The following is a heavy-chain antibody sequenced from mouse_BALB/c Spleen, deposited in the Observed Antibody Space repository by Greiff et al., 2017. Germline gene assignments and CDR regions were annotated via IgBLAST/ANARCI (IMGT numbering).Heavy chain of an antibody. Sequence: EVHLVESGGGLVQPKGSLKLSCAASGFTFNTYAMNWVRQAPGKGLEWVARIRSKSNNYATYYADSVKDRFTISRDDSQSMLYLQMNNLKTEDTAMYYCVRHGGDYYGSSPWFAYWGQGTLVTVSA. CDR1: GFTFNTYA. D-gene: IGHD1-1*01. J-gene: IGHJ3*01. V-gene: IGHV10-1*02. CDR2: IRSKSNNYAT. CDR3: VRHGGDYYGSSPWFAY.